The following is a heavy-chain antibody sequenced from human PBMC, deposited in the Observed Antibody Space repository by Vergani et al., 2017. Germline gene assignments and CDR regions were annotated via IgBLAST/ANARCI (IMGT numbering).Heavy chain of an antibody. CDR2: IYYSGRT. CDR1: GESISSGGYY. CDR3: AGEYSNYVGP. Sequence: QVKLQESGPGLLKPSQTLSLTCTVSGESISSGGYYWSWIRQHPGKGLEWIGYIYYSGRTYYNPSLKSRVTISVDTSKNQFSLKLSSVTAADTAVYYCAGEYSNYVGPWGQGTLVTVSS. J-gene: IGHJ5*02. D-gene: IGHD4-11*01. V-gene: IGHV4-31*03.